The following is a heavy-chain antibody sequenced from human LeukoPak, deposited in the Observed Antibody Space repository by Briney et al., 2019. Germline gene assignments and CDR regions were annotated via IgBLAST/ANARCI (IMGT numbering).Heavy chain of an antibody. Sequence: SVKVSCKASGFTFTSSAVQWVRQARGQRLEWIGWIVVGSGNTNYAQKFQERVTITRDMSISTAYMELSGLRSEDTAVYYCAALWFGGNAFDIWGQGTMVTVSS. CDR2: IVVGSGNT. CDR3: AALWFGGNAFDI. V-gene: IGHV1-58*01. J-gene: IGHJ3*02. CDR1: GFTFTSSA. D-gene: IGHD3-10*01.